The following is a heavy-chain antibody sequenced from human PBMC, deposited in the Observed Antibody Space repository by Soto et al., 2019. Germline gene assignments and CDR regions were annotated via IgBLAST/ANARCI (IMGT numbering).Heavy chain of an antibody. J-gene: IGHJ4*02. Sequence: QVQLVESGGGVVQPGRSLRLSCAASGFTFSSYGMHWVRQAPGKGLEWVAVISYDGSNKYYADSVKGRFTISRDNSKKTLYLQMNSLRAEDTAVYYCAKLLGYCSSTSCYFDYWGQGTLVTVSS. CDR2: ISYDGSNK. D-gene: IGHD2-2*01. CDR3: AKLLGYCSSTSCYFDY. V-gene: IGHV3-30*18. CDR1: GFTFSSYG.